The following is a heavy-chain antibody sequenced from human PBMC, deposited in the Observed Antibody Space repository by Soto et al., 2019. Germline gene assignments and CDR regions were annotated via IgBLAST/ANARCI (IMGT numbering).Heavy chain of an antibody. CDR1: GYTFTNHG. CDR3: ARDEWQQLVLIEY. J-gene: IGHJ4*02. V-gene: IGHV1-18*01. D-gene: IGHD6-13*01. CDR2: ISVYNGNT. Sequence: ASVKVSCKASGYTFTNHGISWVRQAPGQGLEWMGWISVYNGNTNYAQKFQGRVTMTTDTSTSTAYMELRSLRSDDTAVYYCARDEWQQLVLIEYWGQGTLVTAPQ.